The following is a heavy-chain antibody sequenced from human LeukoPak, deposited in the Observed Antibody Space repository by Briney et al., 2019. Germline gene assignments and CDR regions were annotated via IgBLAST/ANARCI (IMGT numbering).Heavy chain of an antibody. CDR1: GFTFDDYA. CDR3: AKGIESSVTAVLLDY. V-gene: IGHV3-9*01. Sequence: PGGSLRLSCAASGFTFDDYAMHWVRQAPGKGLEWVSGISWNSGSIGYADSVKGRFTISRDNAKNSLYLQMNSLRAEDTALYYCAKGIESSVTAVLLDYWGQGTLVTVSS. D-gene: IGHD2-21*02. J-gene: IGHJ4*02. CDR2: ISWNSGSI.